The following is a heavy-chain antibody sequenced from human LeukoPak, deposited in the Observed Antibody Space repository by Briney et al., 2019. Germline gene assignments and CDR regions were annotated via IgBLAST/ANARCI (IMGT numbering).Heavy chain of an antibody. CDR1: GYTFTGYY. V-gene: IGHV1-2*02. Sequence: GASVKVSCKASGYTFTGYYMHWVRQAPGQGLEWMGWINPNSGGTNYAQKFQGRVTMTRDTSISTAYMELSRLRSDDTAVYYCARPPPYAYSNRLFDYWGQGTLVTVSS. D-gene: IGHD4-11*01. CDR3: ARPPPYAYSNRLFDY. J-gene: IGHJ4*02. CDR2: INPNSGGT.